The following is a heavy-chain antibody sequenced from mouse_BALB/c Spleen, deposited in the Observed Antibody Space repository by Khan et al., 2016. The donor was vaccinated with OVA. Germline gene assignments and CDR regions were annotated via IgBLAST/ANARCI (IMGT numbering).Heavy chain of an antibody. CDR3: ARDGAYYRNDGWFAY. CDR2: INPSNGYT. J-gene: IGHJ3*01. CDR1: GYTFTSYT. D-gene: IGHD2-14*01. Sequence: QVQLQQPGAELARPGASVKMSCKASGYTFTSYTIHWIKLRPGQGLEWIGYINPSNGYTNYNQKFKDKATLTADKSSTTAYMQLSSLTSDDSAVYNCARDGAYYRNDGWFAYWGQGTLVTVSA. V-gene: IGHV1-4*01.